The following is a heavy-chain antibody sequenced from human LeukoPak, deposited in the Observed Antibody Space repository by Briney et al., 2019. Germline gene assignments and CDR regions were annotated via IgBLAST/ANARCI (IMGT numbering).Heavy chain of an antibody. CDR3: ASYHALFDY. CDR2: IYHSGST. Sequence: SETLSLTCTVSGYSISSGYYWGWIRQPPGKGLEWIGSIYHSGSTYYNPSLKSRVTISVDTSKNQFSLKLSSVTAADTAVYYCASYHALFDYWGQGTLVTVSS. J-gene: IGHJ4*02. CDR1: GYSISSGYY. V-gene: IGHV4-38-2*02.